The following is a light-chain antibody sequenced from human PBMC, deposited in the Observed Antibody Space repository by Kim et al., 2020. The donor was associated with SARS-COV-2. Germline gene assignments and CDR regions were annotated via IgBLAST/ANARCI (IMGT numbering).Light chain of an antibody. J-gene: IGKJ1*01. Sequence: SPGERAPLSCRASETISSTYLAWYQQKPGQAPRLLIFGESNRAIGIPDRFSGSGSGTDFTLTISRLEPEDFAVYYCQQYDSSPWTFGQGTKVDIK. CDR3: QQYDSSPWT. CDR2: GES. V-gene: IGKV3-20*01. CDR1: ETISSTY.